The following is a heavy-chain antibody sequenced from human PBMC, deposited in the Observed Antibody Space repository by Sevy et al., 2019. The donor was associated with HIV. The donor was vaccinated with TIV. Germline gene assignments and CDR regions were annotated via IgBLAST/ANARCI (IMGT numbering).Heavy chain of an antibody. V-gene: IGHV3-33*01. CDR3: ARGMSITIVRGARGRDAFDI. CDR2: IWYDGSNK. CDR1: GFTFSSYG. Sequence: GGSLILSCAASGFTFSSYGMHWVRHAPGKGLEWVAVIWYDGSNKYYADSVKGRFTISRDNSKNTLYLQMNSLRAEDTAVYYCARGMSITIVRGARGRDAFDIWGQGTMVTVSS. J-gene: IGHJ3*02. D-gene: IGHD3-10*01.